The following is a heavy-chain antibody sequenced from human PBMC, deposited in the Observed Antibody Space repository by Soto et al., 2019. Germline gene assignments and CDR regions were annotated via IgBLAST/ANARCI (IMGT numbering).Heavy chain of an antibody. CDR1: GGSVSNKTYY. CDR2: VYYSGTT. V-gene: IGHV4-61*01. CDR3: ARITAVPNTPRSRYFFDY. Sequence: PSETLSLTCSVSGGSVSNKTYYWSWIRQPPGKRLEWIGYVYYSGTTNYNPSLKSRVTISVDLSKNQFSLRLSSVTTADTALYYCARITAVPNTPRSRYFFDYWGQGTLVTVSS. J-gene: IGHJ4*02. D-gene: IGHD2-15*01.